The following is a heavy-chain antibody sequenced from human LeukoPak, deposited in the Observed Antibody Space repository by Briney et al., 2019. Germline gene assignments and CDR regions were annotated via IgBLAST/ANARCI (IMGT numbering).Heavy chain of an antibody. D-gene: IGHD6-19*01. J-gene: IGHJ5*02. Sequence: GGSLTLSCAASGVTLSSYATSWLRHPPGKGLEGVAAISVSDGSTYYADSVKGRFTISRDNSKSTLYLQMNSLKAEDTAVYYCAKGRGVAGANNWFDPWGQGTLVTVSS. CDR3: AKGRGVAGANNWFDP. CDR1: GVTLSSYA. V-gene: IGHV3-23*01. CDR2: ISVSDGST.